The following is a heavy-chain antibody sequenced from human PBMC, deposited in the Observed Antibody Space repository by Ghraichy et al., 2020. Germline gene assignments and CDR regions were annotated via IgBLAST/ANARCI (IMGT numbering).Heavy chain of an antibody. J-gene: IGHJ4*02. CDR2: ISGSGGST. Sequence: GGSLRLSCAASGFTFSSYAMSWVRQAPGKGLEWVSAISGSGGSTYYADSVKGRFTISRDNSKNTLYLQMNSLRAEDTAVYYCAKARYLTFSGWLDYWGQGTLVTVSS. CDR1: GFTFSSYA. D-gene: IGHD6-25*01. V-gene: IGHV3-23*01. CDR3: AKARYLTFSGWLDY.